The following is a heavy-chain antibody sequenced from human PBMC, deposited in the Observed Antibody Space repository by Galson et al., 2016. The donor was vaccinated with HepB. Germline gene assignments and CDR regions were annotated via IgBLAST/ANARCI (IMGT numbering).Heavy chain of an antibody. CDR2: LGTTGDT. J-gene: IGHJ4*02. CDR3: YSYGY. D-gene: IGHD4-11*01. Sequence: SLRLSCAASGFTFSSHDVHWVRQATGKGLAWVSGLGTTGDTYYPDAVKGRFTISREVAKNSFYLQMNSLRAGDTAVYYCYSYGYWGQGTLVTVSS. V-gene: IGHV3-13*04. CDR1: GFTFSSHD.